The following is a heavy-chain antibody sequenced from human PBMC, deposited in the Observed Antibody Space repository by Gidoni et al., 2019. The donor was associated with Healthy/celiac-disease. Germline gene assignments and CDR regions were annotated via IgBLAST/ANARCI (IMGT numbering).Heavy chain of an antibody. J-gene: IGHJ4*02. V-gene: IGHV3-33*01. Sequence: VQLVESGGGVVQPGRSLILSCAASGFTFRSYGMHWVSQAPGKGLEWLAVIWYDGSNKYYADSVKGRFTISRDNSKNTLYLKMNSLRAEDTAVYYCARAHDYGDYYPSPFDYWGQGTLVTVSS. CDR3: ARAHDYGDYYPSPFDY. D-gene: IGHD4-17*01. CDR1: GFTFRSYG. CDR2: IWYDGSNK.